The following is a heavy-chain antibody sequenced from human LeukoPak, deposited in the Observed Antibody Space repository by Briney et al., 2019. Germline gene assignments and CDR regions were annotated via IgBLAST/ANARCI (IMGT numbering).Heavy chain of an antibody. Sequence: GGSLRLSCATSGFTFSSYGMHWVRQVPGKGLEWVAVISKDAKSNYHVDSVKGRFTVSRDNSKNTLYLQMNSLRVEDTAVYYCARGPQGWGSSGYNFYWFDPWGQGTLVTVSS. CDR1: GFTFSSYG. CDR2: ISKDAKSN. CDR3: ARGPQGWGSSGYNFYWFDP. J-gene: IGHJ5*02. V-gene: IGHV3-30*03. D-gene: IGHD3-22*01.